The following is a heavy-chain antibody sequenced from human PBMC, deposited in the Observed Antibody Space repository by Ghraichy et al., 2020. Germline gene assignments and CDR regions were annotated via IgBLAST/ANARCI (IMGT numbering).Heavy chain of an antibody. D-gene: IGHD2-2*01. CDR2: IIPIFGTA. CDR1: GGTFSSYA. V-gene: IGHV1-69*13. J-gene: IGHJ6*02. Sequence: SVKVSCKASGGTFSSYAISWVRQAPGQGLEWMGGIIPIFGTANYAQKFQGRVTITADESTSTAYMELSSLRSEDTAVYYCARGEAVVVPAAPTPYYYYYGMDVWGQGTTVTVSS. CDR3: ARGEAVVVPAAPTPYYYYYGMDV.